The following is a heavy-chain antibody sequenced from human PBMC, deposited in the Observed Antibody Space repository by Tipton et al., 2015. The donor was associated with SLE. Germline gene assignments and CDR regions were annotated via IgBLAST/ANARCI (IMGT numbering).Heavy chain of an antibody. Sequence: LRLSCTVSGGSISSYYWSWIRQPPGKGLEWIGYIYYSGSTNYNPSLKSRVTISVDTSKNQFSLKLSSVTAADTAVYYCARSIAAAVDYWGQGTLVTVSS. CDR2: IYYSGST. J-gene: IGHJ4*02. V-gene: IGHV4-59*01. CDR3: ARSIAAAVDY. CDR1: GGSISSYY. D-gene: IGHD6-13*01.